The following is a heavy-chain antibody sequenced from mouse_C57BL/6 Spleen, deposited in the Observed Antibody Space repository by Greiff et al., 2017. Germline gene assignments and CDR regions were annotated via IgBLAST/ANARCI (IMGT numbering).Heavy chain of an antibody. CDR1: GYAFSSYW. Sequence: QVQLQQSGAELVKPGASVQISCKASGYAFSSYWMNWVKQRPGQGLAWIGQLYPGAGDTNYNGKFKGKATLTADKSSSTAYMQLSSLTSEDSAVYFCARNYDLLYAMDYWGQGTSVTVAS. J-gene: IGHJ4*01. CDR3: ARNYDLLYAMDY. V-gene: IGHV1-80*01. CDR2: LYPGAGDT. D-gene: IGHD2-4*01.